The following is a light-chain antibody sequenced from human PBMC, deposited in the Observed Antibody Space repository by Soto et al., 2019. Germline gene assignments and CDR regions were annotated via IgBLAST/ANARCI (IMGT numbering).Light chain of an antibody. J-gene: IGLJ1*01. V-gene: IGLV2-23*02. Sequence: QSALTQPASVSGSPGHSITISCTGTSSDVGSYDAVSWYQHHPGKVPKLMIYEVNKRPSGVSYRFSGSKSGNTASLTISGLQAEDEADYYCCSYAGTSYVFGSGTKVTVL. CDR1: SSDVGSYDA. CDR3: CSYAGTSYV. CDR2: EVN.